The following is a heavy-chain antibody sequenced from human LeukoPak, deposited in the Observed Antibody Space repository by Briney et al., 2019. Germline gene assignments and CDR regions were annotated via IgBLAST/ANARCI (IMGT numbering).Heavy chain of an antibody. CDR1: GFTFGDYA. CDR3: AKDISSIAAAGHRAYYYGMDV. Sequence: GRSLRLSCAASGFTFGDYAMHWVRQAPGKGLEWVSGISWNSGSIGYADSVKGRFTISRDNAKNSLYLQMNSLRAEDTALYYCAKDISSIAAAGHRAYYYGMDVWGQGTTVTVSS. V-gene: IGHV3-9*01. CDR2: ISWNSGSI. D-gene: IGHD6-13*01. J-gene: IGHJ6*02.